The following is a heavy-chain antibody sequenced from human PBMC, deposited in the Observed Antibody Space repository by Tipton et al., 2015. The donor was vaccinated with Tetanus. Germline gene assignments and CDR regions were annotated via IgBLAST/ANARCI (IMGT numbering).Heavy chain of an antibody. V-gene: IGHV4-4*07. CDR2: IYVTGAI. Sequence: TLSLTCALSGGSISNYYWNWIRQPAGKGLEWIGRIYVTGAINYSPALQSRVTMSVDTAKNQFSLRLSSVTAADAAMYYCAREDVYYHDGSGFYAFDIWGRGTMVAVSS. J-gene: IGHJ3*02. CDR1: GGSISNYY. CDR3: AREDVYYHDGSGFYAFDI. D-gene: IGHD3-22*01.